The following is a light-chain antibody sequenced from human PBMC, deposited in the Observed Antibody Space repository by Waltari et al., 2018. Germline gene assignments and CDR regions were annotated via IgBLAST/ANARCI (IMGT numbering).Light chain of an antibody. Sequence: VLLTQSPASLSVSPGDTVILSCRASQSVRTNLVWYQQKAGQAPRTRIYGASTRASGVPSRFSGSGSETDFTLISSSLQSEDAAVYFCQQYYVWPPITFGGGTKLEI. CDR2: GAS. CDR1: QSVRTN. J-gene: IGKJ4*01. CDR3: QQYYVWPPIT. V-gene: IGKV3-15*01.